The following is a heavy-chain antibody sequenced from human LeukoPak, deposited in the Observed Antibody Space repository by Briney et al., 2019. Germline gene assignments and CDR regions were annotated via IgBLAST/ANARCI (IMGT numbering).Heavy chain of an antibody. CDR2: ISGSGGST. D-gene: IGHD4-17*01. CDR3: AKEIYGDSTGGRFQH. V-gene: IGHV3-23*01. Sequence: TGGSLRLSCAASGFTFSSYAMSWVRQAPGKGLEWVSAISGSGGSTYYADSVKGRFTISRDNSKNTVNVQMNSLRADDTAVYYCAKEIYGDSTGGRFQHWGQGTLVTVSS. CDR1: GFTFSSYA. J-gene: IGHJ1*01.